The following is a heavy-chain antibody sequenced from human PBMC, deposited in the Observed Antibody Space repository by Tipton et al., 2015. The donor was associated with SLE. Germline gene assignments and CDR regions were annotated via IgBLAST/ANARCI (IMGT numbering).Heavy chain of an antibody. CDR3: ASKLGIYPDY. CDR2: INHSGST. CDR1: GGSFSGYY. D-gene: IGHD7-27*01. J-gene: IGHJ4*02. Sequence: LRLSCAVYGGSFSGYYWSWIRQPPGNGLEWIGEINHSGSTNYNPSLKSRVTISVDTSKNQFSLKLGSVTAADTAVYYCASKLGIYPDYWGQGTLVTVSS. V-gene: IGHV4-34*01.